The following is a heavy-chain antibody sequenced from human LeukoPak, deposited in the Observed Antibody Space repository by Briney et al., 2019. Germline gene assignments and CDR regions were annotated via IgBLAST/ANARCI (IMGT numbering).Heavy chain of an antibody. J-gene: IGHJ6*04. CDR3: VKDSGSGSYRYYYYGMDV. CDR2: ISSNGGST. V-gene: IGHV3-64D*06. D-gene: IGHD3-10*01. Sequence: GGSLRFSCSASGFTFSSYAMHWVRQAPGKGLEYVSAISSNGGSTYYADSVKGRFTISRDNSKNTLYLQMSSLRAEDTAVYYCVKDSGSGSYRYYYYGMDVWGKGTTVTVSS. CDR1: GFTFSSYA.